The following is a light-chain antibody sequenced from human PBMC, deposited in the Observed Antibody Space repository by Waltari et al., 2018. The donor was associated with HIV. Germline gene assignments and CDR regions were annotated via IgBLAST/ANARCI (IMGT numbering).Light chain of an antibody. CDR1: KLGAKS. J-gene: IGLJ3*02. CDR3: QAWDSTTRV. CDR2: ADT. Sequence: SYEVTQPPSLSVSPGPTASLTCSGDKLGAKSACWYRQRPGQSPILVIYADTKRPPGIPERFSASNSGNTATLTITGTQAMDEADYYCQAWDSTTRVFGGGTKLTVL. V-gene: IGLV3-1*01.